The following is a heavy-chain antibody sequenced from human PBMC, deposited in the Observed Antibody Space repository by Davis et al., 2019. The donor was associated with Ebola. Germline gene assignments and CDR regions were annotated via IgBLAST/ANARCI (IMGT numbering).Heavy chain of an antibody. CDR3: ARGFWTGSIEY. Sequence: GESLKISCAASGFTFSSYWMHWVRQAPGKGLVWVSRINSDGSSTSYADSVKGRFTISRDNSKNTLYLQMGSLRAEDMAVYYCARGFWTGSIEYWGQGALVTVSS. CDR2: INSDGSST. CDR1: GFTFSSYW. D-gene: IGHD3/OR15-3a*01. V-gene: IGHV3-74*01. J-gene: IGHJ4*02.